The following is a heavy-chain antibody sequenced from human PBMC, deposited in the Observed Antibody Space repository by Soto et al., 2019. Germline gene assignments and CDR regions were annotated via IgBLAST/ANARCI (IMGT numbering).Heavy chain of an antibody. Sequence: EVQLVESGGGLVKPGGSLRLSCAASGFTFSSYSMNWVRQAPGKGLEWVSSISSSSSYIYYADSVKGRFTISRDNAKNSLYLQMNSLRAEDTAVYYCATTYYDFWSGYSAYYYGMDVWGQGTTVTVSS. CDR1: GFTFSSYS. CDR3: ATTYYDFWSGYSAYYYGMDV. J-gene: IGHJ6*02. D-gene: IGHD3-3*01. CDR2: ISSSSSYI. V-gene: IGHV3-21*01.